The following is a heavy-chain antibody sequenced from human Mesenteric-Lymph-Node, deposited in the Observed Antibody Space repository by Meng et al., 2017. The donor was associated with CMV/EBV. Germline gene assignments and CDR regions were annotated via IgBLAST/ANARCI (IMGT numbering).Heavy chain of an antibody. CDR1: GFTFSSYS. CDR3: ARVEYYYDSSGYYSSEAFDY. CDR2: ITSSGSNR. V-gene: IGHV3-48*04. D-gene: IGHD3-22*01. J-gene: IGHJ4*02. Sequence: ETLSLTCAASGFTFSSYSMNWVRQAPGKGLEWVSYITSSGSNRYYADSVKGRFTISRDNAKNSLYLQMNSLRAEDTAVYYCARVEYYYDSSGYYSSEAFDYWGQGTLVTVSS.